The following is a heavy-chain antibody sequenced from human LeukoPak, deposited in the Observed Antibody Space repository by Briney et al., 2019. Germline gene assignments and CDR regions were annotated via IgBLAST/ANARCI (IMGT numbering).Heavy chain of an antibody. CDR1: GFTFSSYA. CDR3: AREYGFGSGSYYP. V-gene: IGHV3-30*04. CDR2: ISYDGSNK. D-gene: IGHD3-10*01. Sequence: PGGSLRLSCAASGFTFSSYALHWVRQAPGKGLEWVAVISYDGSNKYYADSAKGRFIISRDNAKNTLYLQMNSLRAEDTAVYYCAREYGFGSGSYYPWGQGTLVIVSS. J-gene: IGHJ5*02.